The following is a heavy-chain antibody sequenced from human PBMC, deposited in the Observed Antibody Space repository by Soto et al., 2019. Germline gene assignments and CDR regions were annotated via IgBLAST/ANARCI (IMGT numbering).Heavy chain of an antibody. V-gene: IGHV3-72*01. CDR1: GFTFSGHY. CDR3: TRVRSSSWGLDALAI. D-gene: IGHD6-13*01. J-gene: IGHJ3*02. Sequence: EVQLVESGGGLVQPGGSLRLSCAASGFTFSGHYMDWVRQAPGKGLEWVGRSRNRGNGYTTEYAASVKGRFTISRDDSKYSLYLQMNSLETEDTAVYYCTRVRSSSWGLDALAIWCQGIMVTVSS. CDR2: SRNRGNGYTT.